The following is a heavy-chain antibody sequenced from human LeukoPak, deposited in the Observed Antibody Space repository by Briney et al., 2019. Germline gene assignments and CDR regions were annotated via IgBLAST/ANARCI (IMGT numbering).Heavy chain of an antibody. D-gene: IGHD6-6*01. CDR2: ISSSGSYI. J-gene: IGHJ4*02. Sequence: GGSLRLSCAASGFTFSSYSMNWVRQAPGKGLEWVSCISSSGSYIYYADSVKGRFTISRDNAKNSLYLQMNNLRAEDTAVYYCARGEYASSPGYFDYWGQGTLLTVSS. CDR3: ARGEYASSPGYFDY. V-gene: IGHV3-21*01. CDR1: GFTFSSYS.